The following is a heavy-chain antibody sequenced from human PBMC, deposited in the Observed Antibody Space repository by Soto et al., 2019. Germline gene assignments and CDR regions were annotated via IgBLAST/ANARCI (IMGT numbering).Heavy chain of an antibody. CDR3: AKDLVAVAGSDAFHI. Sequence: GGSLRLSCVASGFTFGSYAMNWVRQAPGKGLEWVSGISGSGGSTYYVDSVEGRFTISRDNSKSTLYLELNSLRADDTAVYYCAKDLVAVAGSDAFHIWGQGTLVTVSS. CDR2: ISGSGGST. J-gene: IGHJ3*02. D-gene: IGHD6-19*01. V-gene: IGHV3-23*01. CDR1: GFTFGSYA.